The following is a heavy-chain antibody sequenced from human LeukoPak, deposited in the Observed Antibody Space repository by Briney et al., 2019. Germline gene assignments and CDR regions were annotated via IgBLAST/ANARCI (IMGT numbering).Heavy chain of an antibody. CDR2: IKQDESEK. J-gene: IGHJ6*02. V-gene: IGHV3-7*01. CDR1: GFSFRNYW. D-gene: IGHD1-14*01. CDR3: ARDRLTGYYGMDV. Sequence: PGGSLRLSCTTSGFSFRNYWMGWVRQAPGKGLEWVANIKQDESEKYYVGSVKGRFSISRDNAKNSLYLQMNSLRAEDTAVYYCARDRLTGYYGMDVWGQGTTVTVSS.